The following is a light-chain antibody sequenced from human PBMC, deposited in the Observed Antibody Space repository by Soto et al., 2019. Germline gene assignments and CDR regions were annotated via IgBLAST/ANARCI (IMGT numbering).Light chain of an antibody. CDR3: ETWYISSQV. V-gene: IGLV4-60*02. CDR1: SGHSSYI. J-gene: IGLJ2*01. CDR2: IEGSGTY. Sequence: QPVLTQSSASSASLGSSVRLTCTLSSGHSSYIIAWHQQQPGKAPRYLMKIEGSGTYHKGSGVPDRFSGSSSAADRDLTISNLKLEDESDYHCETWYISSQVFGGGTKLTVL.